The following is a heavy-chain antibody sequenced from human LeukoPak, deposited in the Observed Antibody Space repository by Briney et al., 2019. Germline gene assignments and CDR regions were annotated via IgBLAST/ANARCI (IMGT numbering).Heavy chain of an antibody. V-gene: IGHV4-34*01. CDR2: INHSGST. Sequence: KTSETLSLTCAVYGGSFSGYYWSWIRQPPGKGLEWIGEINHSGSTNYNPSLKSRVTISVDTSKNQFSLKLSSVTAADTAVYYCARHGGHYYYYMDVWGKGTTVTISS. D-gene: IGHD2-15*01. CDR1: GGSFSGYY. J-gene: IGHJ6*03. CDR3: ARHGGHYYYYMDV.